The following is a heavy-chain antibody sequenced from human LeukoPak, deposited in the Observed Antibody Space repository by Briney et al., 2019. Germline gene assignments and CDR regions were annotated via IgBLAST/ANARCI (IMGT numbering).Heavy chain of an antibody. D-gene: IGHD3-10*01. J-gene: IGHJ4*02. Sequence: PSETLSLTCTVSGASISSYYWSWIRQPAGKGLEWIGRIYTSGSTNYNPSLKSRVTISVDTSKNQFSLKLSSVTAADTAVYYCARRIQYYYGSGSYYNFDYWGQGTLVTVSS. V-gene: IGHV4-4*07. CDR3: ARRIQYYYGSGSYYNFDY. CDR2: IYTSGST. CDR1: GASISSYY.